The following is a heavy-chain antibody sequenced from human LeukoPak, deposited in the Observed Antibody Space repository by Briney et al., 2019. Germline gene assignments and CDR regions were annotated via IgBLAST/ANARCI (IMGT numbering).Heavy chain of an antibody. D-gene: IGHD6-13*01. CDR2: IFYSGGT. J-gene: IGHJ4*02. Sequence: SGTLSLTCTVSGGSISSYYWSWIRQPPGKGLEWIGYIFYSGGTNYNPSLKSRVSMSVDTSKNQFSLKLSSVTAADTAVYYCASTYSSSWYGPPGYWGQGTLVTVSS. CDR1: GGSISSYY. CDR3: ASTYSSSWYGPPGY. V-gene: IGHV4-59*08.